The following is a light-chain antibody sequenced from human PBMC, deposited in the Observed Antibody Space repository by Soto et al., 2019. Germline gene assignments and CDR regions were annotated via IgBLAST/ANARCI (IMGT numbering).Light chain of an antibody. CDR2: DVG. J-gene: IGLJ1*01. Sequence: QSPLTQPAPVSGSPGQSITISCTGPSSYVGGYNYVSWYQQHPGKAPKLMIYDVGSRPSGVSNRFSGSKSGNTASLTISGLQAEDEADYYCSSYTSSNTEVFGTGTKVTVL. CDR1: SSYVGGYNY. CDR3: SSYTSSNTEV. V-gene: IGLV2-14*01.